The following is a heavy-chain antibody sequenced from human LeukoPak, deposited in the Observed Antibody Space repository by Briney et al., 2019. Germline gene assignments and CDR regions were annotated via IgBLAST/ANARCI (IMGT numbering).Heavy chain of an antibody. V-gene: IGHV3-21*01. J-gene: IGHJ6*03. CDR1: GFTFSSYS. CDR3: ARARQQLVRFRKRYYYMDV. CDR2: ISSSSSYI. Sequence: PGGSLRLSCAASGFTFSSYSMNWVRQAPGKGLEWVSSISSSSSYIYYADSVKGRFTISRDNAKNSLYLQMNSLRAEDTAVYYCARARQQLVRFRKRYYYMDVWGKGTTVTVSS. D-gene: IGHD6-13*01.